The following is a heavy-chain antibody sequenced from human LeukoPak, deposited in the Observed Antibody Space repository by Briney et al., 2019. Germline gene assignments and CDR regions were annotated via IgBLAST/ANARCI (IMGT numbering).Heavy chain of an antibody. Sequence: ASVKVSCKASGYTFTCYYMHWLRQTPGHGLEWMGWINPNSGGTNYAQKLRGRVTMTTDTSTSTAYMELRSLRSDDTAVYYCARDPHEFSSGWSQFDYWGQGTLVTVSS. V-gene: IGHV1-2*02. CDR2: INPNSGGT. CDR1: GYTFTCYY. CDR3: ARDPHEFSSGWSQFDY. J-gene: IGHJ4*02. D-gene: IGHD6-19*01.